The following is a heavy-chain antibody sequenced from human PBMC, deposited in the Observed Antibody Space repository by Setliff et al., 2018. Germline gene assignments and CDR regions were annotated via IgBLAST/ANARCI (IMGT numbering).Heavy chain of an antibody. CDR3: ARASLGKFGSAVEYFHH. J-gene: IGHJ1*01. CDR2: ISSSSTKI. V-gene: IGHV3-21*06. Sequence: GSLRLSCEASGFTFSDNGMAWVRQSPGMGLEWVASISSSSTKIFYAETVRGRFNISRDNAKNTLYLQMNSLRADDTAVYYCARASLGKFGSAVEYFHHWGQGTLVTVSS. D-gene: IGHD2-15*01. CDR1: GFTFSDNG.